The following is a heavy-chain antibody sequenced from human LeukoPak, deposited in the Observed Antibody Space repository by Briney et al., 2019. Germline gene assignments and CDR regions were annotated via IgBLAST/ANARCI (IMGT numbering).Heavy chain of an antibody. Sequence: ASVKVSCKASGYTFTSYDINWVRQATGQGLEWMGWMNPNSGNTGYAQKFQSRVTMTRNTSISTAYMELSSLRSEDTAVYYCARGLMVRGVSVRPYNWFDPWGQGTLVTVSS. V-gene: IGHV1-8*01. CDR2: MNPNSGNT. CDR1: GYTFTSYD. D-gene: IGHD3-10*01. CDR3: ARGLMVRGVSVRPYNWFDP. J-gene: IGHJ5*02.